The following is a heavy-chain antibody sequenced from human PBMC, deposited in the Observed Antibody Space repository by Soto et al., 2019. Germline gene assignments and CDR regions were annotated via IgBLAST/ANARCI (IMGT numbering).Heavy chain of an antibody. Sequence: GGSLRLSCVGSGISFSDAWMSWVRQAPGRGLEWVGRIKRQTEGGTTDYPASVKGRFIISRDDSENTLYLQMNSLKTEDTAMYYCTTDPPAGSRAIDDWGQGTQVTVSS. CDR2: IKRQTEGGTT. J-gene: IGHJ4*02. CDR1: GISFSDAW. V-gene: IGHV3-15*07. CDR3: TTDPPAGSRAIDD.